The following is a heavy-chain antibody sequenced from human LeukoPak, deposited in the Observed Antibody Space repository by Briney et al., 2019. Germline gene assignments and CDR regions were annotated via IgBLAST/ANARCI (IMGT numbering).Heavy chain of an antibody. V-gene: IGHV4-31*03. CDR3: ARIDAVAATPTSFDY. Sequence: SQTLSLTCTVSGGSISSGGYYWSWIRQHPGKGLEWIGYIYYSGSTYYNPPLKSRVTISVDTSKNQFSLKLTSVTAADTAVYYCARIDAVAATPTSFDYWGQGTLVTVSS. J-gene: IGHJ4*02. CDR2: IYYSGST. CDR1: GGSISSGGYY. D-gene: IGHD6-19*01.